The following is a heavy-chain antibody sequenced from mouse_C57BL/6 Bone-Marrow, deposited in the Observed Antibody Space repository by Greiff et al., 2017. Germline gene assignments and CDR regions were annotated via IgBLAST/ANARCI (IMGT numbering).Heavy chain of an antibody. CDR3: TRGGSGYDY. CDR1: GYTFTDYE. CDR2: IDPETGGT. Sequence: VKLMESGAELVRPGASVTLSCKASGYTFTDYEMHWVKQTPVHGLEWIGAIDPETGGTAYNQKFKGKAILTADKSSSTAYVELRSLTSEDSAVYYCTRGGSGYDYWGQGTTLTVSS. V-gene: IGHV1-15*01. D-gene: IGHD3-2*02. J-gene: IGHJ2*01.